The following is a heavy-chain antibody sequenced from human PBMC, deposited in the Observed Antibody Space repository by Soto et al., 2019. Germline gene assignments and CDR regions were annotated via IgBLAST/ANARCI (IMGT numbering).Heavy chain of an antibody. CDR3: ARALGYYGSGRRRFDP. J-gene: IGHJ5*02. D-gene: IGHD3-10*01. CDR1: GGSISSYY. Sequence: TSETLSLTCTVSGGSISSYYWSWIRQPPGKGLEWIGYIYYSGSTNYNPSLKSRVTISVDTSKNQFSLKLSSVTAADTAVYYCARALGYYGSGRRRFDPWGQGTLVTVSS. V-gene: IGHV4-59*01. CDR2: IYYSGST.